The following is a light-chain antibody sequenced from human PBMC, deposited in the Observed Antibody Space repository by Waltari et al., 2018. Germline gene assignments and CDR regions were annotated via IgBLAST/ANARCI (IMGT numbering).Light chain of an antibody. Sequence: DIVMTQSPDSLAVSLGERATINCKSSQRVLYSSNNKNYLAWYKQKPGQPPKLLIYWASTREAGVPDRFSGNGSGTDFTLTISSLQAEDVAVYYCQQYYSTPPAFGGGTKVGIK. J-gene: IGKJ4*01. CDR3: QQYYSTPPA. CDR2: WAS. V-gene: IGKV4-1*01. CDR1: QRVLYSSNNKNY.